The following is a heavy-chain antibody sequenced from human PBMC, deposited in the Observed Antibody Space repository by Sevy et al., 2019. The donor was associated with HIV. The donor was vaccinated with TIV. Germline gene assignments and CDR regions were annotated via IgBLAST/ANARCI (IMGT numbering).Heavy chain of an antibody. CDR3: AREGGGGAARRYNWFDP. CDR1: GYTFTGYY. J-gene: IGHJ5*02. Sequence: ASVKVSCKASGYTFTGYYMHWVRQAPGQGLEWMGWINPNSGGTNYAQKFQGRVTMTRDTSISTAYMELSRLRSDDTAVYYCAREGGGGAARRYNWFDPWGQGTLVTVSS. V-gene: IGHV1-2*02. CDR2: INPNSGGT. D-gene: IGHD6-6*01.